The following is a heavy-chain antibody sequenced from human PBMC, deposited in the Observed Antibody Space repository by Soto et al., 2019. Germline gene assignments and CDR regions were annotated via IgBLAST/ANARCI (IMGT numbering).Heavy chain of an antibody. CDR3: TTVGRDDILTGSTNH. V-gene: IGHV3-15*01. CDR1: GFTFSNAW. D-gene: IGHD3-9*01. J-gene: IGHJ5*02. CDR2: IKSKADGGTT. Sequence: EVQLVESGGGLVKPGGSLRLSCAASGFTFSNAWMSWVRQAPGKGLEWVGRIKSKADGGTTDYAAPVKGRFTIPRDDSKNTLYLQMNSQKTEDTAVYYRTTVGRDDILTGSTNHWGQGTLVTVSS.